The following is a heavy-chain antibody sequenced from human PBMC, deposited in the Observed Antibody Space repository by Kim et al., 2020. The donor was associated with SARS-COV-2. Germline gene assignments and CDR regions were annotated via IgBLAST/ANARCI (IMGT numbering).Heavy chain of an antibody. V-gene: IGHV6-1*01. J-gene: IGHJ3*01. Sequence: SQTLSLTCAISGDSVTSHGVAWNWIRQSPSRGLEWLGRTSYTSRWVNEYAPTVKSRITINADTSKNQFSLQLNSVTPDDTAVYYCARGRDSAFDVWGQGT. CDR1: GDSVTSHGVA. CDR2: TSYTSRWVN. CDR3: ARGRDSAFDV.